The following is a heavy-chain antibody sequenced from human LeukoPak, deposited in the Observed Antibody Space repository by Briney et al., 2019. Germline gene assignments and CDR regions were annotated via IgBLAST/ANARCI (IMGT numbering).Heavy chain of an antibody. CDR1: GFIFSSYG. V-gene: IGHV3-33*01. Sequence: GRSLRLSCAASGFIFSSYGMHWVRQAPGKGLEWVAVIWYDGSNKYYADSVKGRFTISRDNSKNTVYLQMNSLRAEDTAVYYCARGLRNTDTFDIWGQGTMVTVSS. CDR2: IWYDGSNK. CDR3: ARGLRNTDTFDI. J-gene: IGHJ3*02.